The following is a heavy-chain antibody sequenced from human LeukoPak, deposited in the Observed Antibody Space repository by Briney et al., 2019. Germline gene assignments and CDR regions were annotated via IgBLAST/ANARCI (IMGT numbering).Heavy chain of an antibody. CDR2: ISGEGGST. CDR1: GFTFDEYA. D-gene: IGHD2/OR15-2a*01. J-gene: IGHJ1*01. Sequence: GGSLILSCAASGFTFDEYAMHWVRQAPGKGLEWVSLISGEGGSTYYADSVKGRFTISRDNSKNSLYLQMNRLRTEDTALYYCVKDSPIERFQHWGQGTLVTVSS. V-gene: IGHV3-43*02. CDR3: VKDSPIERFQH.